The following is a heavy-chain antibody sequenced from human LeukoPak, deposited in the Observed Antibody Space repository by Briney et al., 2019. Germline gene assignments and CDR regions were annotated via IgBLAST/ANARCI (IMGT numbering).Heavy chain of an antibody. CDR1: GGSFSGYY. D-gene: IGHD4-4*01. CDR3: ARVGGMTTINNASFDI. CDR2: ISHSGST. J-gene: IGHJ3*02. V-gene: IGHV4-34*01. Sequence: SETLSLTCAVYGGSFSGYYWSWIRQPPGKGLEWIGEISHSGSTNYNPSLKSRVTISVDTSKKQFSLKLISVTAADTAIYYCARVGGMTTINNASFDIWGQGTMVTVSS.